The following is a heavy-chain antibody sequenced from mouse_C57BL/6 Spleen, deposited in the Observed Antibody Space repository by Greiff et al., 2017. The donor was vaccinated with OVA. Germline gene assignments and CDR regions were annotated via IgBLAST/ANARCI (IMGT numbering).Heavy chain of an antibody. CDR1: GFSLTSYG. Sequence: VQGVESRPGLVAPSQSLSITCTVSGFSLTSYGVDWVRQSPGKGLEWLGVIWGVGSTNYNSALKSRLSISKDNSKSQVFLKMNSLQTDDTAMYYCATLLFGDYWGQGTSVTVSS. J-gene: IGHJ4*01. V-gene: IGHV2-6*01. CDR2: IWGVGST. CDR3: ATLLFGDY. D-gene: IGHD2-10*01.